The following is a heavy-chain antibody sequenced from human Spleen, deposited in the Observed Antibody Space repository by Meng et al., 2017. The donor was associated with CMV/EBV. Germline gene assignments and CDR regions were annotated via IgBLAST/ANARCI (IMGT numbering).Heavy chain of an antibody. J-gene: IGHJ4*02. Sequence: QDSGPGMVMASVTLSLPCTVSGGSISRCISYWGWIRQPPGKGLEWIGSIYYSGSTYYNPSLKSRVTISVDTSKNQFSLKLSSVTAADTAVYYCARIINDYGDYWGQGTLVTVSS. CDR1: GGSISRCISY. V-gene: IGHV4-39*07. CDR3: ARIINDYGDY. D-gene: IGHD3-10*01. CDR2: IYYSGST.